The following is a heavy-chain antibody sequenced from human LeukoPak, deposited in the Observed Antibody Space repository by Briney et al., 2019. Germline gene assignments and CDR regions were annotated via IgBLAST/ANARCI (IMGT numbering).Heavy chain of an antibody. Sequence: PETLSLTCTVSGGSISSYYWSWIRQPPGKGLEWIGEINHSGSTNYNPSLKSRVTISVDTSKNQFSLKLSSVTAADTAVYYCARVEEGYGSGRRENYFYYYMDVWGKGTTVTISS. CDR3: ARVEEGYGSGRRENYFYYYMDV. CDR2: INHSGST. J-gene: IGHJ6*03. CDR1: GGSISSYY. D-gene: IGHD3-10*01. V-gene: IGHV4-34*01.